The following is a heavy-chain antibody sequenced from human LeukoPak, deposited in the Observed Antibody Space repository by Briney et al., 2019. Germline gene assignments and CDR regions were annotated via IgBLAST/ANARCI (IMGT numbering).Heavy chain of an antibody. CDR2: MNSGGDT. D-gene: IGHD3-10*01. CDR1: GFTVSSDL. J-gene: IGHJ4*02. Sequence: GGSLRLSCVVSGFTVSSDLMSWVRQAPGKGLEWVPAMNSGGDTYYADSVRGRFIISRDKSRNTLYLQMNSLRVDDTAVYYCARGGSMVRGVLWGQGTLVTVSS. CDR3: ARGGSMVRGVL. V-gene: IGHV3-53*01.